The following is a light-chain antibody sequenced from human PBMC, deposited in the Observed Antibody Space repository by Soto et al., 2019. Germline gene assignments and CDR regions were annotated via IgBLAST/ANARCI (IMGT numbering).Light chain of an antibody. J-gene: IGKJ3*01. V-gene: IGKV4-1*01. CDR1: QSVLYSSNNKNY. CDR2: WAS. CDR3: QQYYSTPFT. Sequence: DIVMTQSPDSLAVSLDERATINCKSSQSVLYSSNNKNYLAWYQQKPGQPPKLLIYWASTRESGVPDRFSGSGSGTDFTLTISSLQAEDVAVYYCQQYYSTPFTLGPGTKVDIK.